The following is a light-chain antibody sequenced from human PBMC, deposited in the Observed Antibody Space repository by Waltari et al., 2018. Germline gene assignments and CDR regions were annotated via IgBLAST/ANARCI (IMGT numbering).Light chain of an antibody. V-gene: IGKV1-5*03. CDR3: QQYDSFPLT. CDR2: KAS. CDR1: QRISNW. Sequence: DIQMTQSPSTQSASVGDRVTITCRASQRISNWLAWYQQKPGKAPKLLIYKASKLENGVPSRFSGSGSGTEFTLTISSLQPDDFAAYYCQQYDSFPLTFGGGTNVEV. J-gene: IGKJ4*01.